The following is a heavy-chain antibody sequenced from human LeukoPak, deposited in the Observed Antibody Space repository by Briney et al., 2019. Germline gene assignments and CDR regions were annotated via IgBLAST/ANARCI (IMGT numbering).Heavy chain of an antibody. Sequence: GGSLRLSCAASGFTFSNYYMSWVRQAPGKGLEWVANIKVDGSAKHYVDSVKGRFTISRDNAKNSLYLQMNSLRAEDTAVYYCAELGITMIGGVWGKGTTVTISS. CDR2: IKVDGSAK. J-gene: IGHJ6*04. CDR3: AELGITMIGGV. V-gene: IGHV3-7*01. CDR1: GFTFSNYY. D-gene: IGHD3-10*02.